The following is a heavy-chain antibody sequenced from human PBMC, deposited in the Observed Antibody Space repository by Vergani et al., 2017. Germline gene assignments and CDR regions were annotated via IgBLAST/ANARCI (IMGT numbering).Heavy chain of an antibody. Sequence: QVQLQESGPGLVKPSETLSLTCTVSGGSISSHYWSWIRQPPGKGLEWIGYIYYSGSTNYNPSLKSRVTISVDTSKNQFSLKLSSVTAADTAVYYCASLSYCSGGSCLDYWGQGTLVTVSS. CDR1: GGSISSHY. CDR3: ASLSYCSGGSCLDY. CDR2: IYYSGST. J-gene: IGHJ4*02. V-gene: IGHV4-59*11. D-gene: IGHD2-15*01.